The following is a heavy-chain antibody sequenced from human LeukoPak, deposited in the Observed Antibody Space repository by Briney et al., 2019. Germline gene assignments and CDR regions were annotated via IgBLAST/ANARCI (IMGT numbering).Heavy chain of an antibody. D-gene: IGHD6-6*01. J-gene: IGHJ3*02. Sequence: SETLSLTCSVSGGSISSGNYYWSWIRQPAGKGLEWIGRIYTSGSTNYNPSLKRRLTMSVDTSKNQFSLKLSSVSAADTAVYYCAMSIVMDADDAFDIWGQGILVTVSS. CDR1: GGSISSGNYY. CDR2: IYTSGST. CDR3: AMSIVMDADDAFDI. V-gene: IGHV4-61*02.